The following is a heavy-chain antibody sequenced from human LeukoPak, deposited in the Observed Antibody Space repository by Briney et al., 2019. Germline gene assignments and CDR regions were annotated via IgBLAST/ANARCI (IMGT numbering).Heavy chain of an antibody. V-gene: IGHV4-59*01. CDR2: IYYSGST. CDR1: GGSISTYY. J-gene: IGHJ4*02. Sequence: PSETLSLTCTVAGGSISTYYWSWIRQPPGKGLEWIGYIYYSGSTNYNPSLKSRVTISLDTSKNQFSLKLNSVTAADTAMYYCARSFSPNYYDLLDYWGQGTLVTVSS. CDR3: ARSFSPNYYDLLDY. D-gene: IGHD3-22*01.